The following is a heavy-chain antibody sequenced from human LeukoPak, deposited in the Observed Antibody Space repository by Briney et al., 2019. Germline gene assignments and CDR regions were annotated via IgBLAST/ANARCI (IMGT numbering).Heavy chain of an antibody. J-gene: IGHJ4*02. CDR3: AIYDRAPACFDY. CDR1: GFTFSSSA. CDR2: ISGSGDAT. Sequence: QPGGSLRLSCAASGFTFSSSAMNWVRQAPGKGLEWVSGISGSGDATYSADSVTGRFTISRDNSENTLFLQMNTLRAEDTAVYYCAIYDRAPACFDYWGQGTLVTVSS. V-gene: IGHV3-23*01. D-gene: IGHD5/OR15-5a*01.